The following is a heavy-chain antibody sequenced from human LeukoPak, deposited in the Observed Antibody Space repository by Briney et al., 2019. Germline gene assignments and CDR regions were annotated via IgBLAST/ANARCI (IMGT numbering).Heavy chain of an antibody. D-gene: IGHD3-10*01. CDR3: ARDPRGYYYGSGSSNWFDP. CDR1: GYTFTSYG. V-gene: IGHV1-18*01. Sequence: ASVKVSCKASGYTFTSYGISWVRQAPGQGLEWMGWISAYNGNTNYAQKLQGRVTMTTDTSTSTAYMELRSLRPDDTAVYYCARDPRGYYYGSGSSNWFDPWGQGTLVTVSS. J-gene: IGHJ5*02. CDR2: ISAYNGNT.